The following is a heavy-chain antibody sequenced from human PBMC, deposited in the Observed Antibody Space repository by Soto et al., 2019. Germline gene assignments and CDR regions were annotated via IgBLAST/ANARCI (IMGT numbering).Heavy chain of an antibody. Sequence: QVQLVQSGAEVKKPGASVKVSCKASGYTFTSYDIIWVRQATGQGLEWMGWMNPSTGNTDSAEKFQGRLTMTRNTSRSTVYMELSSLSFEDPAVYYCARGRIIVAGGFDPWGQGTLVTVSS. D-gene: IGHD6-19*01. J-gene: IGHJ5*02. CDR3: ARGRIIVAGGFDP. CDR2: MNPSTGNT. V-gene: IGHV1-8*01. CDR1: GYTFTSYD.